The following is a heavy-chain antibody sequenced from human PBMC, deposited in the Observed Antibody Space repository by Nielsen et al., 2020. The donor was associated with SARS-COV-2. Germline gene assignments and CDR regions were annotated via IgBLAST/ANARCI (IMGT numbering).Heavy chain of an antibody. D-gene: IGHD3-9*01. CDR1: GFTFSSYS. V-gene: IGHV3-21*01. CDR2: ISSSSSYI. CDR3: ARDRYDILTGYYSPDY. J-gene: IGHJ4*02. Sequence: GESLKISCAASGFTFSSYSMNWVRQAPGKGLEWVSSISSSSSYIYYADSVKGRFTISRDNAKNSLYLQMNSLRAEDTAVYYCARDRYDILTGYYSPDYWGQGTLVTVSS.